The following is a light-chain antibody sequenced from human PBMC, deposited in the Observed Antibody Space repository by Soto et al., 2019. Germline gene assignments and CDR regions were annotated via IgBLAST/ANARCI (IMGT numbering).Light chain of an antibody. CDR3: QQYGSSPPRT. V-gene: IGKV3-20*01. CDR1: QSVSNDF. J-gene: IGKJ1*01. Sequence: EIVLTQSPGILSLYTGQRVTLSCRASQSVSNDFLAWYQQKPGQAPRLLIYGASTRATDVPDRFSGSGSGADFTLTISRLEPEDFAVYYCQQYGSSPPRTFGQGTNVDIK. CDR2: GAS.